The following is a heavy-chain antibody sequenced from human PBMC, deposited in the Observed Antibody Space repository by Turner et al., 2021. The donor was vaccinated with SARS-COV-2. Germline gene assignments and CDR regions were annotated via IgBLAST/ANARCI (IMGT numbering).Heavy chain of an antibody. CDR2: INHSGST. J-gene: IGHJ4*02. D-gene: IGHD3-10*01. CDR3: ARGFAYGSGSYYNVFDY. V-gene: IGHV4-34*01. CDR1: GGSFSGYY. Sequence: QVQLQQWGAGLLKPSETLSLPCAVYGGSFSGYYWSWIRQPPGKGLEWIGEINHSGSTNYNPSLKSRVTISVDTSKNQFSLKLSSVTAADTAVYYCARGFAYGSGSYYNVFDYWGQGTLVTVSS.